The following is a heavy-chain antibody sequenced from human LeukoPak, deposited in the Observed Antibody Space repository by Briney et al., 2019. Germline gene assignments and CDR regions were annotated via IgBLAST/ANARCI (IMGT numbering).Heavy chain of an antibody. Sequence: SVKVSCKASGGTFSSYAISWVRQAPGQGLEWMGGIIPIFGTANYAQKFQGRVTITADKSTSTAYMELSSLRSEDTAVYYCARAPSSWYEVDYWGQGTLVTVSS. D-gene: IGHD6-13*01. CDR3: ARAPSSWYEVDY. J-gene: IGHJ4*02. V-gene: IGHV1-69*06. CDR2: IIPIFGTA. CDR1: GGTFSSYA.